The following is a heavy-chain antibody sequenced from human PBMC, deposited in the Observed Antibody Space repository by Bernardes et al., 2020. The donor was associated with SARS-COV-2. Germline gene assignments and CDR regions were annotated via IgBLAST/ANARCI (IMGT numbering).Heavy chain of an antibody. V-gene: IGHV5-51*01. CDR1: GYTFANYW. CDR2: ISPSDSVA. CDR3: VRQYSSAFDY. Sequence: GESLKISCKGFGYTFANYWIGWVRQIPGKGLEWLGIISPSDSVARYRPSFQGRVTISADTSINTAYLQWSGLKASDTALYYCVRQYSSAFDYWGQGTLVTVSS. J-gene: IGHJ4*02. D-gene: IGHD6-19*01.